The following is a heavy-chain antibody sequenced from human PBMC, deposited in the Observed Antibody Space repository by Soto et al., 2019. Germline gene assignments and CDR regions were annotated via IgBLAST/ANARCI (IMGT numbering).Heavy chain of an antibody. D-gene: IGHD6-19*01. CDR1: GGSVSSGRYY. J-gene: IGHJ4*02. CDR3: ARSGAGSGWL. V-gene: IGHV4-61*01. Sequence: QVQLQESGPGLVRPSETLSLTCTVSGGSVSSGRYYWSWSRQPPGKGLEWIGYIYYTGSTDYNPSLKSRVTISVDTSKNQFSLKMDSVTAADTAVYYCARSGAGSGWLGGQGTLVTVSS. CDR2: IYYTGST.